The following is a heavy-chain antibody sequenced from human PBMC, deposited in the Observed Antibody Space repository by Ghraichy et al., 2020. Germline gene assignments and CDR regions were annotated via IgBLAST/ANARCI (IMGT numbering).Heavy chain of an antibody. V-gene: IGHV3-21*01. J-gene: IGHJ4*02. CDR1: GFNLGVYT. Sequence: GVLRLSCATSGFNLGVYTMNWLRWAPNKGLEWVSSISSDSSRIYYTDSLRGRFTISRDNAMNSMYLQMNSLTVEDTAMYYCVRADGSGSFYYWGQGTQVTVSS. CDR2: ISSDSSRI. D-gene: IGHD3-10*01. CDR3: VRADGSGSFYY.